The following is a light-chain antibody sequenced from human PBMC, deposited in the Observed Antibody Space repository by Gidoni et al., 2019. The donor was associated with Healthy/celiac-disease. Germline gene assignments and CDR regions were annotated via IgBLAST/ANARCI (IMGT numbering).Light chain of an antibody. CDR3: QQSYSPQFT. Sequence: IQMTQSPSSLSASVRDRVTITCRASQYISGYLNWYQQKPGKAPQLLIYAASGLQGGVPSRFSGSGSGTEFTLTISSLQPEDFATYYCQQSYSPQFTFGPGTKVDIK. CDR2: AAS. J-gene: IGKJ3*01. CDR1: QYISGY. V-gene: IGKV1-39*01.